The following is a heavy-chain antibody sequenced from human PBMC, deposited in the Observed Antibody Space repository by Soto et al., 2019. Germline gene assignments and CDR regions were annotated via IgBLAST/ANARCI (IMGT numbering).Heavy chain of an antibody. D-gene: IGHD2-15*01. CDR3: ARWVEVSLDYFDS. J-gene: IGHJ4*02. V-gene: IGHV4-31*03. CDR1: GAYMRNDYYY. Sequence: QVQLQESGPGLVKPSETLSLTCTVSGAYMRNDYYYWSWVRQNPGKDLEWIGHMHHSGRTHYNPSLKSRVALSXDXPKNQFSLYLNSVTAADTAVYYCARWVEVSLDYFDSWGQGTPVTVSS. CDR2: MHHSGRT.